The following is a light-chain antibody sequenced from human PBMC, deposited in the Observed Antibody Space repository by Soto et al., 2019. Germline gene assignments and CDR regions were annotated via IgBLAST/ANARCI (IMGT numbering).Light chain of an antibody. V-gene: IGKV3-20*01. J-gene: IGKJ2*01. CDR1: QSVSSSY. CDR2: GTS. Sequence: ESMLTQSPGTLSLSPGERATLSCRASQSVSSSYLTWYQQKPGQAPRLLIYGTSSRATGIPDRFSGSGSGTDFTLTISRLEPEDFAVYYCQQYGNSPYTFGQGTKLEIK. CDR3: QQYGNSPYT.